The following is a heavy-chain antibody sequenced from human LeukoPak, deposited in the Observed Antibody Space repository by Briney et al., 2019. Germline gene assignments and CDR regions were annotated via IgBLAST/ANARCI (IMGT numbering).Heavy chain of an antibody. CDR3: ASVKRFLEWLSPLDY. CDR2: ISYDGSNK. V-gene: IGHV3-30-3*01. Sequence: GGSLRLSCAASGFTFSSYAMHWVRQAPGKGLGWVAVISYDGSNKYYADSVKGRFTISRDNSKNTLYLQMNSLRAEDTAVYYCASVKRFLEWLSPLDYWGQGTLVTVSS. CDR1: GFTFSSYA. J-gene: IGHJ4*02. D-gene: IGHD3-3*01.